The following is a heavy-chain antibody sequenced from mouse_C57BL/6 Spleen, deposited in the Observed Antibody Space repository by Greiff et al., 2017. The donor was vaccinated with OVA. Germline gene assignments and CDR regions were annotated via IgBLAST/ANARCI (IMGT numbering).Heavy chain of an antibody. CDR1: GYTFTGYW. Sequence: VQLQQSGAELMKPGASVKLSCKATGYTFTGYWIEWVKQRPGHGLEWIGEILPGSGSTNYNEKFKGKATFTADTSSNTASMQLSSLTTEDSAIYYCAAIYYDYARFAYWGQGTLVTVSA. CDR3: AAIYYDYARFAY. J-gene: IGHJ3*01. V-gene: IGHV1-9*01. D-gene: IGHD2-4*01. CDR2: ILPGSGST.